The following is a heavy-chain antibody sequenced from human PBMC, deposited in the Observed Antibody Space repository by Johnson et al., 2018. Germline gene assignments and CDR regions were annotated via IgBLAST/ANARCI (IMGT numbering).Heavy chain of an antibody. J-gene: IGHJ4*02. D-gene: IGHD1-26*01. V-gene: IGHV5-51*01. CDR2: IYPGDSEP. Sequence: VQLVQSGAEVKKPGNSLKISCKGSGYSFTSYWIGWVRQMPGKGLEWMGIIYPGDSEPRYSTSFQGQVPLSADKSISTAYPQWISLKAPETPPYYWASSGSMVGHYFDYWGQGTLVTVSS. CDR3: ASSGSMVGHYFDY. CDR1: GYSFTSYW.